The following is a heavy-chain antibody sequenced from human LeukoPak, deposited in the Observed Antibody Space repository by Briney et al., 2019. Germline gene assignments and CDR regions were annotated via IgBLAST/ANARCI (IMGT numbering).Heavy chain of an antibody. CDR1: SGYL. D-gene: IGHD1-26*01. Sequence: GGSLRLSCAAFSGYLTTWVRQAPGEGLEWVSVISDSGGSIHYADSVKGRFTISRDNSKNTLYLQMNSLRAEDTAVYYCANPRVGARGWGQGTLVTVSS. CDR3: ANPRVGARG. V-gene: IGHV3-23*01. J-gene: IGHJ4*02. CDR2: ISDSGGSI.